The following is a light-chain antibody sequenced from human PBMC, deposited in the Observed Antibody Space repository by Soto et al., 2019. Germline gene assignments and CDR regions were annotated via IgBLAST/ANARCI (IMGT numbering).Light chain of an antibody. CDR3: QQYHTSPYT. V-gene: IGKV3-20*01. CDR1: QSVTSRH. CDR2: AAS. Sequence: EIVLTQSPGTLSLSPGERVTLSCRASQSVTSRHLAWYQQKPGQAPRHLIFAASGRPPTIPSRFSGSGSGTDFTLTISRLEAEDFAVYFCQQYHTSPYTFGQGTRLEIK. J-gene: IGKJ2*01.